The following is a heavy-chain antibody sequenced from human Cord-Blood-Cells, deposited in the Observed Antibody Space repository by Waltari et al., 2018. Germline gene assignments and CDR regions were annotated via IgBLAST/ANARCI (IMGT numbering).Heavy chain of an antibody. Sequence: QVQLVQSGAEVKKPGASVKVSCKASGYTFTGYYMHWVRQAPGQGLEWMGWINPNSGGTNYAQKFQGRVTMTRDTSSSTAYMERSRLRSEDTAVYYCARVDKTTVTTDYWGQGTLVTVSS. CDR3: ARVDKTTVTTDY. J-gene: IGHJ4*02. CDR2: INPNSGGT. V-gene: IGHV1-2*02. D-gene: IGHD4-17*01. CDR1: GYTFTGYY.